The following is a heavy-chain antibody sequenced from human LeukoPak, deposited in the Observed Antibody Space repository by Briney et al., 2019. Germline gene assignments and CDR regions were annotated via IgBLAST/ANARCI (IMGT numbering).Heavy chain of an antibody. CDR1: GYTFTGYY. CDR3: ARMLYYDFWSGYYGPDAFDI. Sequence: GASVKVSCKASGYTFTGYYMHWVRQAPGQGLEWMGRINPNSGGTNYAQKFQGRVTMTRDTSISTAYMELSRLRSDDTAVYYCARMLYYDFWSGYYGPDAFDIWGQGTMVTVSS. D-gene: IGHD3-3*01. V-gene: IGHV1-2*06. CDR2: INPNSGGT. J-gene: IGHJ3*02.